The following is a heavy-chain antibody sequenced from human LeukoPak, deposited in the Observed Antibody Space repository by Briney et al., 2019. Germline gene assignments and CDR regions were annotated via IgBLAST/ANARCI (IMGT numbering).Heavy chain of an antibody. CDR2: ISSSGSTI. J-gene: IGHJ5*02. V-gene: IGHV3-48*03. CDR3: ARPDSYCTNGVCYPNWFDP. CDR1: GFTFSSYA. D-gene: IGHD2-8*01. Sequence: GGSLRLSCATSGFTFSSYAMSWVRQAPGKGLEWVSYISSSGSTIYYADSVKGRFTISRDNAKNSLYLQMNSLRAEDTAVYYCARPDSYCTNGVCYPNWFDPWGQGTLVTVSS.